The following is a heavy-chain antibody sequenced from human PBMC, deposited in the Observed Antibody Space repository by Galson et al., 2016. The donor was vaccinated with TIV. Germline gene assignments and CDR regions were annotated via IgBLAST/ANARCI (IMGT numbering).Heavy chain of an antibody. V-gene: IGHV4-59*08. D-gene: IGHD3-10*01. Sequence: SETLSLTCTVSAASMGSYHWSWIRQPPGRGLEWIGFIYYDGSTHSNPSLKSRVTISIDTSKSRFSLNLSSVTAADTAVYFCATYLAGASGRGSWGQGVLVAVSS. CDR1: AASMGSYH. CDR2: IYYDGST. J-gene: IGHJ5*02. CDR3: ATYLAGASGRGS.